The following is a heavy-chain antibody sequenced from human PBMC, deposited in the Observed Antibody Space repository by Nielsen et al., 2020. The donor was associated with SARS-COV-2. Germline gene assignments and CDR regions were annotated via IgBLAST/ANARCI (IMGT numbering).Heavy chain of an antibody. Sequence: SLKISCAASGFTFDDYAMHWVRQAPGKGLEWVSGISWNSGSIGYADSVKGRFTIPRDNAKNSLYLQMNSLRAEDTAVYYCARSSGLINYFDYWGQGTLVTVSS. V-gene: IGHV3-9*01. CDR1: GFTFDDYA. J-gene: IGHJ4*02. CDR2: ISWNSGSI. CDR3: ARSSGLINYFDY. D-gene: IGHD3-10*01.